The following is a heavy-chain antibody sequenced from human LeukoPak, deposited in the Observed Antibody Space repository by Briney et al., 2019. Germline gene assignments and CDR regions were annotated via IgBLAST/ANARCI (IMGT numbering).Heavy chain of an antibody. CDR2: ISGRDGST. V-gene: IGHV3-23*01. D-gene: IGHD2/OR15-2a*01. Sequence: GGSLRLSCAASGFTFSDYYMSWIRQAPGKGLEWVSGISGRDGSTYYADSVKGRFTISRDNSKNTLYLQMNSLRAEDTAVYYCARAGNTRFDYWGQGTLVTVSS. J-gene: IGHJ4*02. CDR1: GFTFSDYY. CDR3: ARAGNTRFDY.